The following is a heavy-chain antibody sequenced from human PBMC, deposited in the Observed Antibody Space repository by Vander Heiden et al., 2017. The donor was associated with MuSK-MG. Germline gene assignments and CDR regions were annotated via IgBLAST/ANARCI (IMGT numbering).Heavy chain of an antibody. CDR1: GFTLSTYW. CDR2: IKQDGSAN. D-gene: IGHD6-13*01. Sequence: EVQLVESGGGLVQPGGSLRLSCAASGFTLSTYWMSWVGQAPGKGLEWVANIKQDGSANYYVDSVKGRFTISRDNGKNSLYLQMNSLRAEDTAVYYCARGSSTWYGYFQHWGQGTLVTVSS. CDR3: ARGSSTWYGYFQH. J-gene: IGHJ1*01. V-gene: IGHV3-7*03.